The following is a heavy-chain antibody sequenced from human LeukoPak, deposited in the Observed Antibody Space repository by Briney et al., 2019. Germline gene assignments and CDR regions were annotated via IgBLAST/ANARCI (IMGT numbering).Heavy chain of an antibody. CDR2: IFYSGGST. J-gene: IGHJ4*02. CDR3: ARRNTADASIDF. Sequence: SETLSLTCTVSGGSLIGHWWSWIRQPPGEGLEWIGDIFYSGGSTNYNPSLKSRLTMSLDTSKNQFSLKLTSVTAADTAMYYCARRNTADASIDFWGQGTLVTASS. CDR1: GGSLIGHW. D-gene: IGHD2/OR15-2a*01. V-gene: IGHV4-59*08.